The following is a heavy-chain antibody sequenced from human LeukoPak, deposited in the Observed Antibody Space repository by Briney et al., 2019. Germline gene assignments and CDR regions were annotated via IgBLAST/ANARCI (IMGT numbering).Heavy chain of an antibody. CDR3: ARTTYYDFWSGSTPKDYYYYYYMDV. CDR1: GGSISSYY. Sequence: PSETLSLTCTVSGGSISSYYWSWIRQPPGKGLEWIGYIYTSGSTNYNPSLKSRVTISVDTFKNQFSLKLSSVTAADTAVYYCARTTYYDFWSGSTPKDYYYYYYMDVWGKGTTVTVSS. J-gene: IGHJ6*03. V-gene: IGHV4-4*09. CDR2: IYTSGST. D-gene: IGHD3-3*01.